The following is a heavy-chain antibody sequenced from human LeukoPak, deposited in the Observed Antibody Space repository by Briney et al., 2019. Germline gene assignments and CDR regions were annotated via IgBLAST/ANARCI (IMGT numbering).Heavy chain of an antibody. CDR2: ISGSGAFT. Sequence: QPGGSLRLSCAASGFTFSNYAMSWVRQAPGKGLEWVSGISGSGAFTYYADSVKGRFTISRDNSKNTLYVQMNSLRAEDTAVYYCAKVALWSSGLFDYWGQGTLVTVSS. J-gene: IGHJ4*02. D-gene: IGHD6-19*01. CDR3: AKVALWSSGLFDY. V-gene: IGHV3-23*01. CDR1: GFTFSNYA.